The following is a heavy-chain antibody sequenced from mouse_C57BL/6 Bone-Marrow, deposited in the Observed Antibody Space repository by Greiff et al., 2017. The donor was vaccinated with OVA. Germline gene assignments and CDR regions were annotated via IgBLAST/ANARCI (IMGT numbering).Heavy chain of an antibody. CDR2: INPGSGGT. J-gene: IGHJ3*01. CDR3: AREAPYYYGSSPWFAY. V-gene: IGHV1-54*01. D-gene: IGHD1-1*01. Sequence: QVQLQQSGAELVRPGTSVKVSCKASGYAFTNYLIEWVKQRPGQGLEWIGVINPGSGGTNYNEKFKGKATLTADKSSSTAYMQLSSLTSEDSAGYFCAREAPYYYGSSPWFAYWGQGTLVTVSA. CDR1: GYAFTNYL.